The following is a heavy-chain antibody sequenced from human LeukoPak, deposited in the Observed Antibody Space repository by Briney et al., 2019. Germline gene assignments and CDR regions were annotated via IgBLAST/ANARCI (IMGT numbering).Heavy chain of an antibody. CDR3: ARAGRLPFRWFDP. V-gene: IGHV3-30-3*01. CDR2: ISYDGSNK. Sequence: GGSLRLSCAASGFTFSSYAMSWVRQAPGKGLEWVAVISYDGSNKYYADSVKGRFTISRDNSKNTLYLQMNSLRAEDTAVYYCARAGRLPFRWFDPWGQGTLVTVSS. D-gene: IGHD5-12*01. CDR1: GFTFSSYA. J-gene: IGHJ5*02.